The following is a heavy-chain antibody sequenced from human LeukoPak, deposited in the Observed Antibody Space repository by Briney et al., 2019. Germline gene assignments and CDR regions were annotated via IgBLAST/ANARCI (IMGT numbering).Heavy chain of an antibody. V-gene: IGHV4-31*03. CDR3: ARLSPMVRGGRRFDY. CDR1: GGSISSGGYY. D-gene: IGHD3-10*01. J-gene: IGHJ4*02. Sequence: SETLSLTCTVSGGSISSGGYYWSWIRQHPGKGLEWIGYIYYSGSTYYNPSLKSRVTISVDTSKNQFSLKLSSVTAADTAVYYCARLSPMVRGGRRFDYWGQGTLVTVSS. CDR2: IYYSGST.